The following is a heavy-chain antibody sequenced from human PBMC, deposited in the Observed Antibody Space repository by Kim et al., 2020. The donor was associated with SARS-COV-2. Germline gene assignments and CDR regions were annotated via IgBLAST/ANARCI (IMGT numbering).Heavy chain of an antibody. CDR2: ISGSGGST. CDR3: AKDRGDIVVVVAATYYGMDV. CDR1: GFTFSSYA. Sequence: GGSLRLSCAASGFTFSSYAMSWVRQAPGKGLEWVSAISGSGGSTYYADSVKGRFTISRDNSKNTLYLQMNSLRAEDTAVYYCAKDRGDIVVVVAATYYGMDVWGQGTTVTVSS. D-gene: IGHD2-15*01. V-gene: IGHV3-23*01. J-gene: IGHJ6*02.